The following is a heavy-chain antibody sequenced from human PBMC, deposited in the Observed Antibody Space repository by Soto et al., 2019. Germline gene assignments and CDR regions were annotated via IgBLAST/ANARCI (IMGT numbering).Heavy chain of an antibody. CDR1: GFTFSSYA. J-gene: IGHJ1*01. V-gene: IGHV3-23*01. CDR2: ISGSGGST. D-gene: IGHD2-2*01. Sequence: GGSLRLSCAASGFTFSSYAMSWVRQAPGKGLEWVSAISGSGGSTYYADSVKGRFTISRDNSKNTLYLQMNSLRAEDMAVYYCAKSRGREIVVVPAATSPLYFQHWGQGTLVTVSS. CDR3: AKSRGREIVVVPAATSPLYFQH.